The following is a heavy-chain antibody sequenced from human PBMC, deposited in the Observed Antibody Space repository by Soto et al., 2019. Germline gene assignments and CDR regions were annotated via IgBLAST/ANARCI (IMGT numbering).Heavy chain of an antibody. CDR2: IYPGDSDT. V-gene: IGHV5-51*01. Sequence: PGESLKISCKGSGYSFTSYWIGWVRQMPGKGLEWMGIIYPGDSDTRYSPSFQGQVTISADKSISTAYLQWSSLKASDTAMYYCARPKGQLWLHGAFDIWGQGTMVTVSS. D-gene: IGHD5-18*01. CDR3: ARPKGQLWLHGAFDI. J-gene: IGHJ3*02. CDR1: GYSFTSYW.